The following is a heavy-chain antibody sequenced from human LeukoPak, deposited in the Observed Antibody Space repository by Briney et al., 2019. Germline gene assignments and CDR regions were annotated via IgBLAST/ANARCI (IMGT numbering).Heavy chain of an antibody. J-gene: IGHJ4*02. Sequence: PGGSLRLSCAASGFTFSSYSMNWVRQAPGKGLEWVSSISSSSSYICYADSVKGRFTISRDNAKNSLYLQMNSLRAEDTAVYYCARDPSSGYSNTHPDYWGQGTLVTVSS. V-gene: IGHV3-21*01. CDR3: ARDPSSGYSNTHPDY. CDR1: GFTFSSYS. D-gene: IGHD3-22*01. CDR2: ISSSSSYI.